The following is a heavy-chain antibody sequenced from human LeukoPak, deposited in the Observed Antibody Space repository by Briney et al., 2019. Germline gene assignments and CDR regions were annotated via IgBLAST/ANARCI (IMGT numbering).Heavy chain of an antibody. Sequence: GSLRLSCAASEFTFTNAWMSWVRQAPGKGLEWIGEINHSGSTNYNPSLKSRVTISVDTSKNQFSLKLSSVTAADTAVYYCARRGSGYSLDYWGQGTLVTVSS. V-gene: IGHV4-34*01. J-gene: IGHJ4*02. CDR3: ARRGSGYSLDY. CDR1: EFTFTNAW. D-gene: IGHD3-3*01. CDR2: INHSGST.